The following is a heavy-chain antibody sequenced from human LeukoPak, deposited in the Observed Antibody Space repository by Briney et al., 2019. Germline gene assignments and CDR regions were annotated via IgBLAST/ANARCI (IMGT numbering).Heavy chain of an antibody. CDR3: AKGHRSSSSDS. CDR1: SGFA. Sequence: GESLRLSCAAFSGFAMSWVRQAPGKGLEWVSAINGRGDDTYYPDSVKGRFTISRDNSNNTLYLQMNGLRAEDTAVYYCAKGHRSSSSDSWGQGILVTVSS. CDR2: INGRGDDT. J-gene: IGHJ5*02. V-gene: IGHV3-23*01. D-gene: IGHD6-19*01.